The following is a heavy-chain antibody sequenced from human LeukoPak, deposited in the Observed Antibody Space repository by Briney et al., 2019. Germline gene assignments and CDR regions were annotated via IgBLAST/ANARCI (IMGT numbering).Heavy chain of an antibody. CDR3: AKDGTWIQLWFDS. Sequence: PGGSLRLSRAASGITVSSNYMSWVRQAPGKGLEWVSAISGSGGSTYYADSVKGRFTISRDNSKNALYLQMNSLRAEDTAVYYCAKDGTWIQLWFDSWGQGTLVTVSS. CDR1: GITVSSNY. CDR2: ISGSGGST. D-gene: IGHD5-18*01. J-gene: IGHJ5*01. V-gene: IGHV3-23*01.